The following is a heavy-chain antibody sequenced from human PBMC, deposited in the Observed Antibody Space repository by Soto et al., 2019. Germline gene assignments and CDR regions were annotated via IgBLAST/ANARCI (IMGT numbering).Heavy chain of an antibody. CDR2: MNPNSGNT. J-gene: IGHJ6*02. D-gene: IGHD6-13*01. V-gene: IGHV1-8*01. CDR1: GYTFTSYD. Sequence: ASVKVSCKASGYTFTSYDINWVRQATGQGLERMGWMNPNSGNTGYGQKFQGRVTMTRNTSISTAYMELSSLRFEDTAVYYCARELGSRAAAGRNYYGMDVWGQGTTVTVSS. CDR3: ARELGSRAAAGRNYYGMDV.